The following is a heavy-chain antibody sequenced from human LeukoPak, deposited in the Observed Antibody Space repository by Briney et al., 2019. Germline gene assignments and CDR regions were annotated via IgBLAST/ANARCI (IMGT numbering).Heavy chain of an antibody. V-gene: IGHV3-30-3*01. J-gene: IGHJ1*01. CDR3: ARDPSGGSS. CDR1: GFTFSSYA. CDR2: ISYDGSNK. D-gene: IGHD2-15*01. Sequence: PGRSLRLSCAASGFTFSSYAMHWVRQAPGKGLEWVAVISYDGSNKYYADSVKGRFTISRDNSKNTLYLQMNNLRAEDTAVYYCARDPSGGSSWGQGTLVTVSS.